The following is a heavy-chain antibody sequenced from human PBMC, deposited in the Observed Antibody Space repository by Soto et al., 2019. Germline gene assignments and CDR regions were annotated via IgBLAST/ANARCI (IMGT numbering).Heavy chain of an antibody. Sequence: ASVKPSCKACGDRFKDYYIHWVRQAPKQGLEWMGWINPNSGGINYAQKFQAWVTMTRDTSISTAYMELRSLTSDDTAVYYCATTILGVDYYYAMDVWGQGTTVTVSS. V-gene: IGHV1-2*04. CDR1: GDRFKDYY. J-gene: IGHJ6*02. D-gene: IGHD3-16*01. CDR2: INPNSGGI. CDR3: ATTILGVDYYYAMDV.